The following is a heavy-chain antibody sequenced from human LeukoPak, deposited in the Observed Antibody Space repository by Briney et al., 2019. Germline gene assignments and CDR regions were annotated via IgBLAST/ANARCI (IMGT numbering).Heavy chain of an antibody. Sequence: GASVKVSCKASRYTFTSYGISWVRQAPGQGLEWLGFTSADNGHTNYVQKFQGRVTMTTDTSTNTAYVALRSLRFDDTAMYYCARDYFSDYVLDFWGQGTLITLSS. D-gene: IGHD3-10*02. V-gene: IGHV1-18*01. CDR2: TSADNGHT. J-gene: IGHJ4*02. CDR3: ARDYFSDYVLDF. CDR1: RYTFTSYG.